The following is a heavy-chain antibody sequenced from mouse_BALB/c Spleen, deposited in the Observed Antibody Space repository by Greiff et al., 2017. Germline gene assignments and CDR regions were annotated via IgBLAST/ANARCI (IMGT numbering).Heavy chain of an antibody. CDR3: ARNYGYYYYAMDY. J-gene: IGHJ4*01. Sequence: AQLQQSGAELMKPGASVKISCKATGYTFSSYWIEWVKQRPGHGLEWIGEILPGSGSTNYNEKFKSKATFTADTSSNTAYMQLSSLTSEDSAVYYCARNYGYYYYAMDYWGQGTSVTVSS. V-gene: IGHV1-9*01. CDR1: GYTFSSYW. D-gene: IGHD1-2*01. CDR2: ILPGSGST.